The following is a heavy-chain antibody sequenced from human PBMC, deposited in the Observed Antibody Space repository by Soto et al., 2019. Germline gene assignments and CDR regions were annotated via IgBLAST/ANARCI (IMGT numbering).Heavy chain of an antibody. CDR3: ARERPDGARLAP. J-gene: IGHJ5*02. CDR1: GGSISSGDYY. D-gene: IGHD6-6*01. V-gene: IGHV4-30-4*01. CDR2: IYHSGSN. Sequence: QVQLQESGPGLVKPSQTLSLTCTVSGGSISSGDYYWSWIRQPPGKGLEWIGYIYHSGSNSYNPSLKSRVTISVDTSKNQFSLKLSSVTAADTAVYYCARERPDGARLAPWGQGTLVTVSS.